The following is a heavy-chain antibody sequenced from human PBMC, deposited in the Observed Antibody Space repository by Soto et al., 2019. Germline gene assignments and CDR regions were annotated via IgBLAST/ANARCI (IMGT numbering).Heavy chain of an antibody. V-gene: IGHV4-34*01. CDR3: ATRITVFGLLIPPFDP. J-gene: IGHJ5*02. CDR1: GGSVNGYY. CDR2: INHTGDT. Sequence: SETLSLTCAVYGGSVNGYYWNWIRQPPGKGLEWIGEINHTGDTHYNPSLKSRVTMSVDTSKNQFSLRLGSVTAADTAIYYCATRITVFGLLIPPFDPWGQGTQVTVSS. D-gene: IGHD3-3*01.